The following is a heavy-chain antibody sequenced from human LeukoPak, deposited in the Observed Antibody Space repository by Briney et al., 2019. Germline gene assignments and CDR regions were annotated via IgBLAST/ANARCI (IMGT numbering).Heavy chain of an antibody. Sequence: ASVKVSCKASGYTLTSYYMHWVRQAPGQGLEWMGIINPSGGSTSYAQKFQGRVTMTRDTSTSTVYMELSSLRSEDTAVYYCARVEHDSSGYSLGIAYWGQGTLVTVSS. CDR3: ARVEHDSSGYSLGIAY. CDR2: INPSGGST. J-gene: IGHJ4*02. D-gene: IGHD3-22*01. V-gene: IGHV1-46*01. CDR1: GYTLTSYY.